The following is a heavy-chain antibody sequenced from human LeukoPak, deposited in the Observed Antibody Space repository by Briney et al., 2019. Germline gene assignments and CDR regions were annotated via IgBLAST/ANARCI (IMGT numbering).Heavy chain of an antibody. CDR2: INPSGGSP. CDR1: GYTFTSHY. J-gene: IGHJ3*02. Sequence: ASVKVSCKAVGYTFTSHYMHWVRQAPGQGLEWMGIINPSGGSPSYAQKIQGRVTMTRDTSTSTVYMEPSSLRSEDTAVYYCARVSVGATYFRAFDIWGQGTMVTVSS. D-gene: IGHD1-26*01. V-gene: IGHV1-46*01. CDR3: ARVSVGATYFRAFDI.